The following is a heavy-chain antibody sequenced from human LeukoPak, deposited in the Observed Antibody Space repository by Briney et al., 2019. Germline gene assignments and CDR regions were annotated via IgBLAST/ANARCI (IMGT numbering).Heavy chain of an antibody. D-gene: IGHD6-6*01. CDR3: ARDYSSSSGLDY. J-gene: IGHJ4*02. CDR2: ITSSSSYI. CDR1: GFTFSTYN. Sequence: GGSLRLSCAASGFTFSTYNMNWVRHAPGKGLEWISSITSSSSYIYYADSVKGRFTISRDNAKNSLYLQMDSLRVEDTAVYCCARDYSSSSGLDYWGQGSLVTVSA. V-gene: IGHV3-21*06.